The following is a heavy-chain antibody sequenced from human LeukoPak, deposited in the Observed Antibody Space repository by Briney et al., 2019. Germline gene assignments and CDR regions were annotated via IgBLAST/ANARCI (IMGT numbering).Heavy chain of an antibody. J-gene: IGHJ3*02. CDR3: ARESGDI. CDR1: GFTFDDYA. V-gene: IGHV3-9*01. Sequence: GGSLRLSCAASGFTFDDYAMHWVRQAPGKGLEWVSGISWNSGSIGSADSVKGRFTISRDNAKNSLYLQMNSLGAEDTALYYCARESGDIWGQGTMVTVSS. D-gene: IGHD3-10*01. CDR2: ISWNSGSI.